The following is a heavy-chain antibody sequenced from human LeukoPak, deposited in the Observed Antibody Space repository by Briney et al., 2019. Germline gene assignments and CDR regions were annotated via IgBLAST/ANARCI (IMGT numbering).Heavy chain of an antibody. D-gene: IGHD6-6*01. V-gene: IGHV3-7*01. CDR3: ARVSQGYSSSSLRYYYYYMDV. CDR1: GFTFSNYW. CDR2: IKEDGSEK. Sequence: GGSLRLSCAASGFTFSNYWMSWVRQAPGKGLEWVANIKEDGSEKYYVDSVKGRFTISRDNAKNSLYLQMNSLRAEDTAVYYRARVSQGYSSSSLRYYYYYMDVWGKGTTVTVSS. J-gene: IGHJ6*03.